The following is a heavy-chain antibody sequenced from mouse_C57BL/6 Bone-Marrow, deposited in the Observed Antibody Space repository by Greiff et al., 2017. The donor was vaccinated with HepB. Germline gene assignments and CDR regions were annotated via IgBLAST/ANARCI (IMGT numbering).Heavy chain of an antibody. V-gene: IGHV1-15*01. J-gene: IGHJ2*01. CDR1: GYTFTDYE. Sequence: QVQLKQSGAELVRPGASVTLSCKASGYTFTDYEVHWVKQTPVHGLEWIGAIDPETGGTAYNQKFKGKAILTADKSSSTAYMELRSLTSEDSAVYYCTRADDPYYFDYWGQGTTLTVSS. CDR2: IDPETGGT. CDR3: TRADDPYYFDY.